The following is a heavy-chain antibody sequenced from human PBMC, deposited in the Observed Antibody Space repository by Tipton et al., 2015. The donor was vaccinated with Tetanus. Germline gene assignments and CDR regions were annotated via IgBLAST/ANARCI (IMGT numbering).Heavy chain of an antibody. J-gene: IGHJ2*01. CDR3: ARGGSYSYGPRGFDL. CDR2: INHSGST. Sequence: AGLVKPSETLSLTCTVSGDSVRSGDYQWSWIRQSPGKGLEWIGEINHSGSTTYSPSFKSRVTISVDTPKNQFSLKLTSLTVADTAVYYCARGGSYSYGPRGFDLWGRGTLVTVSS. CDR1: GDSVRSGDYQ. V-gene: IGHV4-34*01. D-gene: IGHD5-18*01.